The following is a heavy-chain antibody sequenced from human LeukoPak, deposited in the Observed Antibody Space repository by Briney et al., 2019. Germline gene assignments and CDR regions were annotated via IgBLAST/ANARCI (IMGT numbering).Heavy chain of an antibody. CDR1: GGSISSGGYS. CDR2: IYHSGST. V-gene: IGHV4-30-2*01. Sequence: PSETLSLTCAVSGGSISSGGYSWSWIRQPPGKGLEWIGYIYHSGSTYYNPSLKSRVTISVDRSKNQFSLKLSSVTAADTAVYYCARDKGYCSGGSCYSGYYYYYGMDVWGQGTTVTVSS. CDR3: ARDKGYCSGGSCYSGYYYYYGMDV. J-gene: IGHJ6*02. D-gene: IGHD2-15*01.